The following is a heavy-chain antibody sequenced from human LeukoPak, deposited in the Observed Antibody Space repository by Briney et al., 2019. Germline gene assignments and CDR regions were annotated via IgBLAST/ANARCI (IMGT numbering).Heavy chain of an antibody. CDR2: IYSGGNT. V-gene: IGHV3-66*02. CDR3: AKGYCGSDRNRCPWGFDY. Sequence: GGSLRLSCAASGFTASTNYMNWVRQAPGKGLEWVSVIYSGGNTYYADSVKGRFIISRDNPKNTLYLQMNSLRDEDTAVYYCAKGYCGSDRNRCPWGFDYWGQGTLVTVSS. D-gene: IGHD2-2*01. CDR1: GFTASTNY. J-gene: IGHJ4*02.